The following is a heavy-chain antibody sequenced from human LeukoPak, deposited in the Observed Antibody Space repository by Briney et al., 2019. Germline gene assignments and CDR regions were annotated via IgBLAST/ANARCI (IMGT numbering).Heavy chain of an antibody. V-gene: IGHV3-30*04. J-gene: IGHJ2*01. CDR2: ISYDGSDD. CDR3: ARRYDFWSGYYQDWYFDL. D-gene: IGHD3-3*01. CDR1: GFSFRTYA. Sequence: GGSLRLSCEASGFSFRTYAMHWVRQAPGQGLEWVARISYDGSDDHYSVSVKGRFTMSRDNAKNTVYLQMHSLQTADTAVYYCARRYDFWSGYYQDWYFDLWGRGTLVTVSS.